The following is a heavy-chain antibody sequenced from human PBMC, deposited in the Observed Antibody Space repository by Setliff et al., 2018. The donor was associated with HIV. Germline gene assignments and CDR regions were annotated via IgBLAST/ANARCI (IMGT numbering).Heavy chain of an antibody. CDR1: GFTFSSYA. J-gene: IGHJ6*03. Sequence: GGSLRLSCAASGFTFSSYAMSWVRQAPGKGLEWVSSISGTGDRKYYADSVKGLFTISRDNSKNTLYLRINSLRAADTAVYYCAKDRTFGGGYYYYMDVWGKGTMVTVSS. V-gene: IGHV3-23*01. CDR3: AKDRTFGGGYYYYMDV. CDR2: ISGTGDRK. D-gene: IGHD3-16*01.